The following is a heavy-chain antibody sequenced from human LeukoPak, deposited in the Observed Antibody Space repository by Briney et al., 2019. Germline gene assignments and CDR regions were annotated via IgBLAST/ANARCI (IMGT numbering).Heavy chain of an antibody. Sequence: AASVKVSCKASGYTFTYYYIHWVRQAPGQGLEWMGIINPSGGTASYAQKFQGRVTITADESTTTAYMELTGLRSEDTAVYYCAKDEGVANRWFDPWGQGTLVTVSS. CDR2: INPSGGTA. D-gene: IGHD5-12*01. J-gene: IGHJ5*02. CDR1: GYTFTYYY. V-gene: IGHV1-46*01. CDR3: AKDEGVANRWFDP.